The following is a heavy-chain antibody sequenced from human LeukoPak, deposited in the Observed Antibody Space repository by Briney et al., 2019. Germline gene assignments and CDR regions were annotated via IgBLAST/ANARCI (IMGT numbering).Heavy chain of an antibody. CDR1: GFTLSSYA. CDR2: ISSSGSNT. V-gene: IGHV3-23*01. Sequence: GGSLRLSCAASGFTLSSYAMSWVRQAPGKGLEWVSAISSSGSNTNYADSVKGRFTISRDNSRSTLYLQMNSLRAEDTAVYYCARAMTTVTNFDYWGQGTLVTVSS. J-gene: IGHJ4*02. D-gene: IGHD4-17*01. CDR3: ARAMTTVTNFDY.